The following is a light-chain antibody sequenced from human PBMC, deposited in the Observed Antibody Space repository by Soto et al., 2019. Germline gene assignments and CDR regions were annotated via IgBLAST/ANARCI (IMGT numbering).Light chain of an antibody. CDR1: SSNIGADYD. J-gene: IGLJ2*01. Sequence: QSVLTQPPSVSGATGQRVTISCTGSSSNIGADYDVNWYQQFPGTAPKLLIYGNDNRPSGVPDRFSGSKSDTSASLAVTGLQAEDEADYYCQSYDSGLSAVLFGGGTKLTVL. CDR2: GND. V-gene: IGLV1-40*01. CDR3: QSYDSGLSAVL.